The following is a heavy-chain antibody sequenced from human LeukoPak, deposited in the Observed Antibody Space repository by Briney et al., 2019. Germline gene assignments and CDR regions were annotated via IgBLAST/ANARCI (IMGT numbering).Heavy chain of an antibody. V-gene: IGHV4-59*01. CDR2: IYYSGST. CDR3: ARVRYFDWLLNYMDV. J-gene: IGHJ6*03. Sequence: SETLSLTCAVSGGSISRYYWSWIRQPPGKGLEWIGYIYYSGSTNYNPSLKSRVTISVDTSKNQFSLKLSPVTAADTAVYYCARVRYFDWLLNYMDVWGKGTTVTIS. CDR1: GGSISRYY. D-gene: IGHD3-9*01.